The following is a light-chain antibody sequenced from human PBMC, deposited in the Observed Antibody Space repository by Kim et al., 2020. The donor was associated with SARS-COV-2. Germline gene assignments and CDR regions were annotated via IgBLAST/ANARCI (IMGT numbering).Light chain of an antibody. J-gene: IGLJ3*02. CDR1: IDDVDATNY. Sequence: QSVLTQPPSASGSPGQSVTISCDGTIDDVDATNYVSWYQQHPGKAPKLIIYESTKRPSGVPDRFSGSRSDNTASLTVSGLQVEDQAYYHCSSYATGKNLVFGGGTQLTVL. CDR3: SSYATGKNLV. CDR2: EST. V-gene: IGLV2-8*01.